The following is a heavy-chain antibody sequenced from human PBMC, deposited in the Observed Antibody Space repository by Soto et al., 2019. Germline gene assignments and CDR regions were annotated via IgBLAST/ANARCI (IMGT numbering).Heavy chain of an antibody. CDR2: IYSGGST. CDR1: GFTVSSIY. V-gene: IGHV3-53*01. CDR3: ARGVPITPGTFDY. J-gene: IGHJ4*02. D-gene: IGHD5-12*01. Sequence: EVQVVESGGGLIQPGGSLRLSCAASGFTVSSIYMSWVRQAPGKGLEWISIIYSGGSTFYADSVKGRFTISRDNSKNTLYLQMNSLRAEDTAVYYCARGVPITPGTFDYRGQGTLVTVSS.